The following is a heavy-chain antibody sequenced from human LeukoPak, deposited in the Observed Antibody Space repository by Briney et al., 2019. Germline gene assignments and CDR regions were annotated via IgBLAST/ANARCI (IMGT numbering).Heavy chain of an antibody. V-gene: IGHV4-61*01. CDR2: IYYSGST. Sequence: PSETLSLTCTVSGGSVSSGSYYWSWIRQPPGKGLEWIGYIYYSGSTNYNPSLKSRVTISVDTSKNQFSLKLSSVTAADTAVYYCASGFRVTVWSGELDLYYFDYWGQGTLVTVSS. J-gene: IGHJ4*02. CDR1: GGSVSSGSYY. D-gene: IGHD3-10*01. CDR3: ASGFRVTVWSGELDLYYFDY.